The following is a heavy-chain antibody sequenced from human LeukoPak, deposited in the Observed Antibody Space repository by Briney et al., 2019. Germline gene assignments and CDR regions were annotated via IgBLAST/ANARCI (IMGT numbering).Heavy chain of an antibody. J-gene: IGHJ4*02. CDR1: GGSISSSSYY. D-gene: IGHD7-27*01. Sequence: SETLSLTCTVSGGSISSSSYYWGWIRQPPGKGLEWIGSIYYSGSTYYNPSLKSRVTISVDTSKNQFSLKLSSVTAADTALYYCARARESWGFDYWGQGTLVTVSS. CDR2: IYYSGST. V-gene: IGHV4-39*07. CDR3: ARARESWGFDY.